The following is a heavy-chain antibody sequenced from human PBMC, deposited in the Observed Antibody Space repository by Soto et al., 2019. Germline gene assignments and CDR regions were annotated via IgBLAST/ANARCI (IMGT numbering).Heavy chain of an antibody. CDR3: ATSTGAPGNY. Sequence: EVQLVESGGGLVQPGGSLRLSCVASGFTFSNFWMSWARQAPGKGLEWVANIKQDGSDKYYVPSVRGRFTISRDNAKNSLYLQMNSLRAEDAAVYYCATSTGAPGNYWGQGTLVTVSS. V-gene: IGHV3-7*01. CDR2: IKQDGSDK. J-gene: IGHJ4*02. CDR1: GFTFSNFW. D-gene: IGHD1-26*01.